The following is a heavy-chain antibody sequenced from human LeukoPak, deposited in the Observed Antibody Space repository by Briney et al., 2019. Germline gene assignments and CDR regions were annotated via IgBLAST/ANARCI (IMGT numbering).Heavy chain of an antibody. Sequence: PSETLSLTCAVYGGSFRGYYWSWIRHPPGKGLEWIGEINHSGSTNHNPSLKSRVTISVDTSKNQFSLKLSSVTAADTAVYYCAREPIHYGMDVWGQGTTVTVSS. V-gene: IGHV4-34*01. CDR2: INHSGST. CDR3: AREPIHYGMDV. CDR1: GGSFRGYY. J-gene: IGHJ6*02.